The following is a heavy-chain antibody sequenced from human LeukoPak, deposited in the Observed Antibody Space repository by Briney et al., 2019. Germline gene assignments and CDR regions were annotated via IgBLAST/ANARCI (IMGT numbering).Heavy chain of an antibody. D-gene: IGHD1-26*01. Sequence: SSVNVSCKASGYTFTGYYIHWVRQAPGQGLEWMGWINPNSGGTNYAQKFQGRVTMTRDTSISTAYMELSRLRSDDTAVYYCAREGIVGSQPYYYYMDVWGKGTTVTVSS. CDR2: INPNSGGT. J-gene: IGHJ6*03. CDR3: AREGIVGSQPYYYYMDV. V-gene: IGHV1-2*02. CDR1: GYTFTGYY.